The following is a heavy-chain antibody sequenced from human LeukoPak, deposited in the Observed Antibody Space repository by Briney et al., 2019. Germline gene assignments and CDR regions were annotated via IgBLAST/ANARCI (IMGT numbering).Heavy chain of an antibody. CDR1: GGTFSSYA. D-gene: IGHD6-25*01. V-gene: IGHV1-69*05. CDR2: IIPIFGTA. J-gene: IGHJ5*02. Sequence: GASVKVSCKASGGTFSSYAISWVRQAPGQGLEWMGRIIPIFGTANYAQKFQGRVTITTDESTSTAYMELRSLRSDDTAVYYCARGSSARAWFDPWGQGTLVTVSS. CDR3: ARGSSARAWFDP.